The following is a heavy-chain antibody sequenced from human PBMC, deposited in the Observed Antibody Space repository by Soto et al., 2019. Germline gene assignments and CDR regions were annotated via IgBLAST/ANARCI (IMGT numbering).Heavy chain of an antibody. V-gene: IGHV3-48*01. CDR3: ARGGGSRPDY. D-gene: IGHD3-10*01. CDR1: GFTFSNYG. J-gene: IGHJ4*02. Sequence: EVQLVESGGGLVQPGGSLRLSCAASGFTFSNYGMNWVRQAPGRLGWVSYIGSIISTTSYADSVKGRFTVSRDNAKNTLYLRMNRLRADDTAVYYCARGGGSRPDYWGQGTLVTVSS. CDR2: IGSIISTT.